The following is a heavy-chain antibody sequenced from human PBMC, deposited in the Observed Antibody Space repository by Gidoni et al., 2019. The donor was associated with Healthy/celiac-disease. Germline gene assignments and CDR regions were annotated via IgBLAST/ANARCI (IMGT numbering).Heavy chain of an antibody. V-gene: IGHV3-30*18. CDR2: ISYDGSNK. D-gene: IGHD6-19*01. J-gene: IGHJ4*02. CDR3: AKDHGSSESY. Sequence: QVQLVESGGGVVQHGRSLRLSCAASGFTFSSYGMHWVRQAPGKGLEWVAVISYDGSNKYYADSVKGRFTISRDNSKNTLYLQMNSLRAEDTAVYYCAKDHGSSESYWGQGTLVTVSS. CDR1: GFTFSSYG.